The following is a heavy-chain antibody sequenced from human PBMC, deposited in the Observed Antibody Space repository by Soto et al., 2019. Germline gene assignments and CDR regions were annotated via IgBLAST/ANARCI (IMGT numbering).Heavy chain of an antibody. CDR2: ISLDSGYI. V-gene: IGHV3-21*01. Sequence: EVQLVESGGGRVKPGESLRLSCAASGFSLSSGTMNWVRQTPGRGLEWFSSISLDSGYIYYTDSVKGRFTISRDNARNSLYLQMNSLRAEDTAIYYCARGDCSRTSCYSGGSYYYGLDVWGQGTTVTVSS. CDR1: GFSLSSGT. D-gene: IGHD2-2*01. CDR3: ARGDCSRTSCYSGGSYYYGLDV. J-gene: IGHJ6*02.